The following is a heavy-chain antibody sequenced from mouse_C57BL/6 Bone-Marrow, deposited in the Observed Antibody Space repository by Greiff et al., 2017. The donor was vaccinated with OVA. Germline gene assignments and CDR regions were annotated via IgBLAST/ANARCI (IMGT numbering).Heavy chain of an antibody. CDR3: ASGVYYYSNYVGSFAY. V-gene: IGHV1-9*01. D-gene: IGHD2-5*01. Sequence: VQLQQSGAELMKPGASVKLSCKATGYTFTGYWIEWVKQRPGHGLEWIGEILPGSGSTNYNEKFKGKATFTADTSSNTAYMQLSSLTTEDSAIYYCASGVYYYSNYVGSFAYWGQGTLVTVSA. CDR2: ILPGSGST. CDR1: GYTFTGYW. J-gene: IGHJ3*01.